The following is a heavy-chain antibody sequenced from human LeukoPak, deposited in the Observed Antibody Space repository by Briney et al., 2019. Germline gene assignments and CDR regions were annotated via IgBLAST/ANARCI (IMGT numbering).Heavy chain of an antibody. CDR1: GGSISSSTYY. J-gene: IGHJ3*02. V-gene: IGHV4-39*07. D-gene: IGHD1-7*01. CDR2: FDHSGST. CDR3: ARDPGGGTYPRGAFDI. Sequence: SETLSLTCTVSGGSISSSTYYWGWIRQPPGKGLEWIGSFDHSGSTYHNPSLKSRVTISIHTSKNQFSLKLSSVTAADTAVYFCARDPGGGTYPRGAFDIWGQGTMVTVSS.